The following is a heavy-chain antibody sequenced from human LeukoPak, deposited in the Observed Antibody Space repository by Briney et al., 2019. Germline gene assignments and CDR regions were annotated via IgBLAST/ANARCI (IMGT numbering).Heavy chain of an antibody. CDR2: ITGNGVTT. CDR3: AKERRRVDTSMIRSYYFDS. CDR1: GLPFSSSA. J-gene: IGHJ4*02. V-gene: IGHV3-23*01. D-gene: IGHD3-16*01. Sequence: GGSLRLSCAASGLPFSSSAMSWVRHTPGNGLEWVSSITGNGVTTYYADSVKGRFTISRDNSKNILFLQMNSLGAEDSASYFCAKERRRVDTSMIRSYYFDSWGQGTPVTVSS.